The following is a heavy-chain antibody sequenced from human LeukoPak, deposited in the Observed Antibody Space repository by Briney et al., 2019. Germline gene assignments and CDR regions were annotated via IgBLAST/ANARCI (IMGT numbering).Heavy chain of an antibody. J-gene: IGHJ3*02. CDR1: GYTFTSYY. Sequence: ASVKVSCKASGYTFTSYYMHWVRQAPGQGLERMGIISPSGGSTSYAQKFQGRVTMTKNTSISTAYMELSSLRSEDTAVYYCARGTGSDAFDIWGQGTMVTVSS. CDR2: ISPSGGST. CDR3: ARGTGSDAFDI. V-gene: IGHV1-46*01. D-gene: IGHD3/OR15-3a*01.